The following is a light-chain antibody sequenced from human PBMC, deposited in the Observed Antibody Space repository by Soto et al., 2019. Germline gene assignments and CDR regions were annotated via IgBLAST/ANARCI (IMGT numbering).Light chain of an antibody. J-gene: IGKJ1*01. CDR3: QEYNRYSRT. Sequence: DIQMTQSPSSVTAAVGDRVTITCRASQHIKTYLAWYQQKPGKAPKLLIFDASSLDSGVPSRFSGSGSGTEFILIIGSLLPDDFGTYYCQEYNRYSRTFGQGTKADIK. V-gene: IGKV1-5*01. CDR1: QHIKTY. CDR2: DAS.